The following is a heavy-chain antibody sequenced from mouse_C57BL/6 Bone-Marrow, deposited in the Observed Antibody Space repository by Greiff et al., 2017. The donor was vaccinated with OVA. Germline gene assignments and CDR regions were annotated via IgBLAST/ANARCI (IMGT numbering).Heavy chain of an antibody. CDR1: GFSLTSYG. CDR3: ARKAIDSYNAMDY. D-gene: IGHD2-12*01. J-gene: IGHJ4*01. CDR2: IWSGGST. V-gene: IGHV2-2*01. Sequence: QVHVKQSGPGLVQPSQCLSITCTVSGFSLTSYGVHWVRQSPGKGLEWLGVIWSGGSTDYNAAFISRLSISKDNSNSQVFFKMNSLQADDTAIYFCARKAIDSYNAMDYWGQGTSVTVSS.